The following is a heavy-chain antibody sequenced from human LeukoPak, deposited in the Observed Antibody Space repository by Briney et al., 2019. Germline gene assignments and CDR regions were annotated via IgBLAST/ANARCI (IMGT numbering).Heavy chain of an antibody. V-gene: IGHV4-59*01. D-gene: IGHD2-2*01. CDR1: GGSISSYY. CDR2: IYYSGST. Sequence: PSETLSLTCTVSGGSISSYYWSWIRQPPGRGLEWIGYIYYSGSTHYNPSLKSRVTISVDTSKNQFSLKLNSVTAADTAVYYCARTTEDCSSTSCYQYWLDPWGQGTLVTVSS. CDR3: ARTTEDCSSTSCYQYWLDP. J-gene: IGHJ5*02.